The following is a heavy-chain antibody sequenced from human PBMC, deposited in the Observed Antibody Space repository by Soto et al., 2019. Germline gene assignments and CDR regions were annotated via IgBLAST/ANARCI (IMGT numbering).Heavy chain of an antibody. D-gene: IGHD3-16*01. Sequence: QVQLVQSGAEVKKPGASVKVSCKASGYTFTNFGISWVRQVPGQGLEWMGWISAYNGNTNDAQNFQGRVTMTTDKTTSTAYIELMSMRSADTAVYYCARGGTQIDYWGQGTLVTVSS. V-gene: IGHV1-18*01. CDR1: GYTFTNFG. J-gene: IGHJ4*02. CDR2: ISAYNGNT. CDR3: ARGGTQIDY.